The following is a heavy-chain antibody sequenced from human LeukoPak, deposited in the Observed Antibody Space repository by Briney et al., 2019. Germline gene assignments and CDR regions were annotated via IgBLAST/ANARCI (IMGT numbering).Heavy chain of an antibody. CDR1: GYIFTGYY. J-gene: IGHJ5*02. Sequence: ASVKVSCKASGYIFTGYYMHWVRQAPGQGLEWMGLINPSGSSTSYAQKFQGRLSLTRDMSTSTDYMELSSLRSEDTAVYYCARDNSVGDTAWWFDPWGQGTLVTVSS. D-gene: IGHD1-26*01. V-gene: IGHV1-46*01. CDR2: INPSGSST. CDR3: ARDNSVGDTAWWFDP.